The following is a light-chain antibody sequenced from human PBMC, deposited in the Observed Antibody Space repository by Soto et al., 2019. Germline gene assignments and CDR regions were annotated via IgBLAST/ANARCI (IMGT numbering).Light chain of an antibody. J-gene: IGKJ5*01. CDR1: QSVSNN. V-gene: IGKV3-15*01. CDR2: GAS. CDR3: QQHNDWPP. Sequence: IVLMQYTGTLSLSPGERATLSCRASQSVSNNYLAWYQQKPGQAPRLLIYGASTRATGIPARFSGSGSGTEFTLTISSLQSEDFAIYYCQQHNDWPPFGQGTRLEIK.